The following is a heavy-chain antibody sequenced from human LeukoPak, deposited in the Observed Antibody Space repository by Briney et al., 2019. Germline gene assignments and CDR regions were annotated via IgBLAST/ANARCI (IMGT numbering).Heavy chain of an antibody. J-gene: IGHJ4*02. CDR3: ARGGVVYRY. Sequence: SETLSLTCAVSGEPFSGYFWTWIRQPPGKGLEWIGESNHFGSTNYNPSLKRRVTISVDTSKNQFSLKLSSVTAADTAVYYCARGGVVYRYWGQGTLVTVSS. D-gene: IGHD2-15*01. CDR1: GEPFSGYF. CDR2: SNHFGST. V-gene: IGHV4-34*01.